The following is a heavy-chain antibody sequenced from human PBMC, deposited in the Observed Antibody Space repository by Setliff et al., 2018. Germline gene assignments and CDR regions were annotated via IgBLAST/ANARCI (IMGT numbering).Heavy chain of an antibody. CDR3: ARTGTYRYFDY. CDR2: IYYRGDT. J-gene: IGHJ4*02. Sequence: WVRRTPGKGLEWTGRIYYRGDTYYNASLKSRLTLSVDTSKNQVSLNLRSVTAADTAVYYCARTGTYRYFDYWGQGTQVTVSS. V-gene: IGHV4-39*01. D-gene: IGHD1-1*01.